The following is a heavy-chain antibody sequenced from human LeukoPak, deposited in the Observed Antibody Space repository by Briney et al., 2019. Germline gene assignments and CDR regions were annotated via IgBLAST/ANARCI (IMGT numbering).Heavy chain of an antibody. V-gene: IGHV4-39*01. Sequence: SETLSLTRTVSGGSISSSGYYWGWIRQPSGKGLEWIASIYYSGSTYYNPSLKSRVTISVDTSKNQLSLKLSSLTAADTAVYYCARHEYSGSYYGLSWFDPWGQGTLVTVSS. J-gene: IGHJ5*02. CDR2: IYYSGST. D-gene: IGHD1-26*01. CDR1: GGSISSSGYY. CDR3: ARHEYSGSYYGLSWFDP.